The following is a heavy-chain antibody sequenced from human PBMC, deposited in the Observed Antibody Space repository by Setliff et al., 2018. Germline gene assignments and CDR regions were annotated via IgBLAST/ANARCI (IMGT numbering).Heavy chain of an antibody. CDR2: ISAYNDNK. V-gene: IGHV1-18*01. Sequence: ASVKVSCKASGYSFTSYGISWVRQAPGQGLEWMGWISAYNDNKNYAQKFQGRVTMTTDTSTNTVFMELRSLRSDDTAVYYCARGGVAAAGKKGVFEHWGQGTLVTVSS. J-gene: IGHJ4*02. CDR1: GYSFTSYG. D-gene: IGHD6-13*01. CDR3: ARGGVAAAGKKGVFEH.